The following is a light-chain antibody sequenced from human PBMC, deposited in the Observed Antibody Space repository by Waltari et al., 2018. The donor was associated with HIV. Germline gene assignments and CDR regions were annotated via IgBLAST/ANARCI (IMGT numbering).Light chain of an antibody. Sequence: QSVLTQSPSASGTPGQRVTISCSGSRFNVGSNPVNWYQQVPGTAPKLLIHSSYQRPSGVPDRFSGSGSGTDFTLTISSLQAEDVAVYFCQQYSSVPPTFGQGT. CDR1: RFNVGSNP. V-gene: IGLV1-44*01. CDR3: QQYSSVPPT. J-gene: IGLJ2*01. CDR2: SSY.